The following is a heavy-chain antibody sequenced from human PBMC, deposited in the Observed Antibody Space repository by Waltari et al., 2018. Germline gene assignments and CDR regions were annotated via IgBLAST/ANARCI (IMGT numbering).Heavy chain of an antibody. D-gene: IGHD2-2*01. Sequence: EVQLLESGGGLVQPGGSLIRFCAASGFTFSSYDMAWVRQAPGKGLEWVSVIGSSGRNTYYADSVKGRFTISRDDSKNTLYLQMNSLRAEDTAVYYCAKGPAARTNWFDPWGQGTLVTVSS. CDR2: IGSSGRNT. CDR1: GFTFSSYD. V-gene: IGHV3-23*01. J-gene: IGHJ5*02. CDR3: AKGPAARTNWFDP.